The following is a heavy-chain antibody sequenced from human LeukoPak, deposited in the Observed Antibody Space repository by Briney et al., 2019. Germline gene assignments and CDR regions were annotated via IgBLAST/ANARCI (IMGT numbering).Heavy chain of an antibody. J-gene: IGHJ4*02. CDR2: LSIGGITT. V-gene: IGHV3-23*01. CDR1: GFTFSSYA. Sequence: GGSLRLSCTVSGFTFSSYAMSWVRQAPGRGLEWVSALSIGGITTYYADSVKGRFTISRDLSKNTLYLQMSSLRAEDTAVYYCAKVAQGLAYFDYWGQGTLVTVSS. D-gene: IGHD3/OR15-3a*01. CDR3: AKVAQGLAYFDY.